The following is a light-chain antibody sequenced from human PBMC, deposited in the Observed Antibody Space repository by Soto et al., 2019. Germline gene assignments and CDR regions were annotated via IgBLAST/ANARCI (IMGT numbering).Light chain of an antibody. V-gene: IGLV1-40*01. J-gene: IGLJ1*01. Sequence: QSVLTQPPSVSGAPGQRVTISCTVSSSNIGAGYDVHWYQQLPGTAPKLLIYANNNRPSGVPDRFAGSKSGTSVSLAITGLQSDDEADYYCQSYDSTLNGYVFGTGTKLTVL. CDR1: SSNIGAGYD. CDR2: ANN. CDR3: QSYDSTLNGYV.